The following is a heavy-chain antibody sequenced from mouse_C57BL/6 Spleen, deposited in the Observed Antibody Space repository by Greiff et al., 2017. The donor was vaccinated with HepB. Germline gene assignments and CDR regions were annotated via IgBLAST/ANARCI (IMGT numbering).Heavy chain of an antibody. CDR3: ARRYYYAMDY. Sequence: QVQLQQPGAELVKPGASVKLSCKASGYTFTSYWMQWVKQRPGQGLEWIGEIDPSDSYTNYNQKFKGKATLTVETSSSTAYMQLSSLTSEDSAVYYCARRYYYAMDYWGQGTSVTVSS. V-gene: IGHV1-50*01. J-gene: IGHJ4*01. CDR1: GYTFTSYW. CDR2: IDPSDSYT.